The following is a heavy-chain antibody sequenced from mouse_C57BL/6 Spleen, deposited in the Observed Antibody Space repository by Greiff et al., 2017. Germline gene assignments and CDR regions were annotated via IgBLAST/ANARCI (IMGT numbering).Heavy chain of an antibody. J-gene: IGHJ3*01. Sequence: QVQLQQSGAELVRPGASVTLSCKASGYTFTDYEMHWVKQTPVHGLEWIGAIDPETGGTAYNQKFKGKAILTADKSSSTAYMELRSLTSEDSAVYYCTRGPPDSSGYLAWFAYWGQGTLVTVAA. V-gene: IGHV1-15*01. CDR1: GYTFTDYE. D-gene: IGHD3-2*02. CDR2: IDPETGGT. CDR3: TRGPPDSSGYLAWFAY.